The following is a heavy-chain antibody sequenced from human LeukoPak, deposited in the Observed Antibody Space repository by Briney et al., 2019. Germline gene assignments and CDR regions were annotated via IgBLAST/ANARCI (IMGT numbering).Heavy chain of an antibody. CDR2: ISSSSSYI. CDR3: ARDFVAAAGRYDY. J-gene: IGHJ4*02. D-gene: IGHD6-13*01. CDR1: GFTFSGYS. Sequence: PGGSLRLSCAASGFTFSGYSMNWVRQAPGKGLEWVSSISSSSSYIYYADSVKGRFTISRDNAKNSLYLQMNSLRAEDTAVYYCARDFVAAAGRYDYWGQGTLVTVSS. V-gene: IGHV3-21*01.